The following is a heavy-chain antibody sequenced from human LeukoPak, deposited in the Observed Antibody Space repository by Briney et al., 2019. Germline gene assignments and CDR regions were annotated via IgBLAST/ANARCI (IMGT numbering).Heavy chain of an antibody. CDR2: ISYDGSNK. CDR3: AKVFDSYGRNYFDY. D-gene: IGHD5-18*01. V-gene: IGHV3-30*18. J-gene: IGHJ4*02. Sequence: GGSLRLSCAASGFTFSSYGMHWARQAPGKGLEWVAVISYDGSNKYYADSVKGRFTISRDNSKNTLYLQMNSLRAEDTAVYYCAKVFDSYGRNYFDYWGQGTLVTVSS. CDR1: GFTFSSYG.